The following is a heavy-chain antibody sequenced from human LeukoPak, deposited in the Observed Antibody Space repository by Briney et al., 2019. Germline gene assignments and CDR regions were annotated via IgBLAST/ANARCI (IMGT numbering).Heavy chain of an antibody. CDR3: ARVNRYSGSYSHFDY. CDR2: ISGSGGST. Sequence: GGSLRLSCAASGFTFSSYAMSWVRQAPGRGLEWVSAISGSGGSTYYADSVKGRFTISRDNSKNTLYLQMNSLRAEDTAVYYCARVNRYSGSYSHFDYWGQGTLVTVSS. V-gene: IGHV3-23*01. D-gene: IGHD1-26*01. CDR1: GFTFSSYA. J-gene: IGHJ4*02.